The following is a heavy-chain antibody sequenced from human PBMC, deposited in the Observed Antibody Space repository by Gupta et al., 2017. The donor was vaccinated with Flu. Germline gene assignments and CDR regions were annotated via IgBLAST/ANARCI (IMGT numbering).Heavy chain of an antibody. V-gene: IGHV3-48*03. CDR2: ISSSGSTI. Sequence: QAPGKGLEWVSYISSSGSTIYYADSVKGRFTISRDNAKNSLYLQMNSLRAEDTAVYYCARDGAYCSSTSCYHFWKGSFDYWGQGTLVTVSS. CDR3: ARDGAYCSSTSCYHFWKGSFDY. J-gene: IGHJ4*02. D-gene: IGHD2-2*01.